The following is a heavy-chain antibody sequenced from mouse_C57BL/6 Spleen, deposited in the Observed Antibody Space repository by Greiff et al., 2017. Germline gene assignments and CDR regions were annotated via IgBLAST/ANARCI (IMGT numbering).Heavy chain of an antibody. D-gene: IGHD1-1*02. Sequence: EVKLVESEGGLVQPGSSMKLSCTASGFTFSDYYMAWVRQVPEKGLEWVANINYDGSSTYYLDSLKSRFIISRDNAKNTLYLQMSSLKSEDAATYYCARARGGAGWYFDGWGTGTTVTVS. CDR2: INYDGSST. V-gene: IGHV5-16*01. CDR3: ARARGGAGWYFDG. J-gene: IGHJ1*03. CDR1: GFTFSDYY.